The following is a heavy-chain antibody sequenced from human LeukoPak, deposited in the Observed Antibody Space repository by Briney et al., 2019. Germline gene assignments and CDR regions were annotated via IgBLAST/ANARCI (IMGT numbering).Heavy chain of an antibody. CDR3: ARGDCSGGSCYLFDY. V-gene: IGHV4-39*01. J-gene: IGHJ4*02. CDR2: IYYSGST. CDR1: GGSISSSSYY. Sequence: SETLSLTCTVSGGSISSSSYYWGWIRQPPGKGLECIGSIYYSGSTYYNPSLKSRVTISVDTSKNQFSLKLSSVTAADTAVYYCARGDCSGGSCYLFDYWGQGALVTVSS. D-gene: IGHD2-15*01.